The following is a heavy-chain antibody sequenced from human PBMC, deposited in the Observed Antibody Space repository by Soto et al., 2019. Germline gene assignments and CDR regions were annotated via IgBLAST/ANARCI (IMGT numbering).Heavy chain of an antibody. Sequence: SETLALTCTVSGGSISGCGYYWSWIRQRTGKGLEWIGYIYYSGSTYYNPSLKSRVTISVDTSKNQFSLKLSSVTAADMAVYYCARAVSGYDYWADTWGQGTMVTVSS. CDR3: ARAVSGYDYWADT. CDR2: IYYSGST. CDR1: GGSISGCGYY. J-gene: IGHJ5*02. V-gene: IGHV4-31*03. D-gene: IGHD5-12*01.